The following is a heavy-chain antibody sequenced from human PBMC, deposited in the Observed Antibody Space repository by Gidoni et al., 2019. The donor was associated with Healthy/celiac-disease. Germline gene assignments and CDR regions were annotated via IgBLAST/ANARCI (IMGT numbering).Heavy chain of an antibody. J-gene: IGHJ4*02. V-gene: IGHV1-3*01. CDR3: ARDRDYSPGGY. CDR2: SNAGNGTT. D-gene: IGHD4-4*01. Sequence: QVQLVQSGAEVKKPGASVKVSCKASGYTFTSYALHWVRQAPGQRLEGMGWSNAGNGTTKYSQKFQGRVTITRDTSASTAYMELSSLRLEDTAVYYCARDRDYSPGGYWGQGTLVTVSS. CDR1: GYTFTSYA.